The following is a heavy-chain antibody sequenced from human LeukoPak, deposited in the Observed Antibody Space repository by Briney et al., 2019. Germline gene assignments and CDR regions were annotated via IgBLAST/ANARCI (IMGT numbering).Heavy chain of an antibody. CDR2: ISYDGSHT. D-gene: IGHD6-13*01. CDR3: AREEQELVRDYSYYMDV. J-gene: IGHJ6*03. V-gene: IGHV3-30*01. CDR1: GFIFSNFA. Sequence: PGGSLRLSCAASGFIFSNFAMHWVRQAPGKGLEWVALISYDGSHTYYADSMKGRFTISRDNSRNVLYLQMTSLSGDDSAVYYCAREEQELVRDYSYYMDVWGKGTTVTVSS.